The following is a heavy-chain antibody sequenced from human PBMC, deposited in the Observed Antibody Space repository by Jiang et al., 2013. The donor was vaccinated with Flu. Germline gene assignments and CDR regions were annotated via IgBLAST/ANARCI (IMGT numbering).Heavy chain of an antibody. CDR1: GYSFTSYW. V-gene: IGHV5-51*01. CDR2: IYPGDSDT. CDR3: ATSYVGATSNYYYYGMDV. Sequence: GAEVKKPGESLKISCKGSGYSFTSYWIGWVRQMPGKGLEWMGIIYPGDSDTRYSPSFQGQVTISADKSISTAYLQWSSLKASDTAMYYCATSYVGATSNYYYYGMDVWGQGTTVTVSS. D-gene: IGHD1-26*01. J-gene: IGHJ6*02.